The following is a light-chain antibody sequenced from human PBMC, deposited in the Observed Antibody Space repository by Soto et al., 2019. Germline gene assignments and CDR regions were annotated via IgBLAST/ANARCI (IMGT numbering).Light chain of an antibody. V-gene: IGLV2-23*01. CDR2: EGT. Sequence: QSALTQPASVSGSPGQSITISCTGTSSDVGSYNLVSWYQQHPGKAPNLMIYEGTNRPSGVSNRFSGSKSGNTASLTISGLQAEDEAHYYCSTYAGRVVFGGGTKLTVL. J-gene: IGLJ2*01. CDR1: SSDVGSYNL. CDR3: STYAGRVV.